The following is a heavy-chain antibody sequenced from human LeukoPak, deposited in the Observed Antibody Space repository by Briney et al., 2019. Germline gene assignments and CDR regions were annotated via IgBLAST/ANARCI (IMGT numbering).Heavy chain of an antibody. D-gene: IGHD2-2*01. J-gene: IGHJ3*02. CDR2: INHSGST. CDR1: GGSFSGYY. V-gene: IGHV4-34*01. Sequence: SETLSLTCAVYGGSFSGYYWSWIRQPPGKGLEWIGEINHSGSTNYNPSLKSRVTISVDTSKNQFSLKLSSVTAADTAVYHCARYCSSTSCFDAFDIWGQGTMVTVSS. CDR3: ARYCSSTSCFDAFDI.